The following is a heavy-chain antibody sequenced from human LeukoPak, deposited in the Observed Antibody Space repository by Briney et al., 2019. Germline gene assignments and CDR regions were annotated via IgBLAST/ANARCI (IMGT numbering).Heavy chain of an antibody. J-gene: IGHJ4*02. CDR2: IYPNNGDT. CDR1: GYTFTDYY. CDR3: ARDGVGTYDY. D-gene: IGHD1-26*01. V-gene: IGHV1-2*02. Sequence: VSVKVSCKASGYTFTDYYIHWLRQAPGQGLEWMGWIYPNNGDTNYAQKFQGSVTMTRDTSINTAYMELSSLTSDDTAVYYCARDGVGTYDYWGQGTLVTVSS.